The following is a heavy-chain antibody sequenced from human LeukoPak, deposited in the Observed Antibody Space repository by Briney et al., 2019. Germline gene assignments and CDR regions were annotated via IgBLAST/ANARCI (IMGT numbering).Heavy chain of an antibody. V-gene: IGHV1-2*02. CDR2: INPNSGGT. CDR3: ARDGNYYVSGSYDY. CDR1: GYTFTGYY. D-gene: IGHD3-10*01. J-gene: IGHJ4*02. Sequence: ASVKVSCKASGYTFTGYYMHWVRQAPGQGLEWMGWINPNSGGTNYAQKFRGRVTMTRDTSNSTAYMELSRLRSDDTAVYYCARDGNYYVSGSYDYWGQGTLVTVSS.